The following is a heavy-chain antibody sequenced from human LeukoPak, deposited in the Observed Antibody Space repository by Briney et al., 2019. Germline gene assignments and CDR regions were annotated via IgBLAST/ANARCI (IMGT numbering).Heavy chain of an antibody. J-gene: IGHJ3*02. CDR2: ISYDGTKQ. D-gene: IGHD3-9*01. CDR3: AKGPVDYDILTGPDAFDI. Sequence: GGSLTLSCAASGFTFSSYGMHWVRQAPGRGLEWVAIISYDGTKQYYADSVKGRFTISRDNSRNTLYLQMNSLRAEDTAVYYCAKGPVDYDILTGPDAFDIWGQGTMVTVSS. V-gene: IGHV3-30*18. CDR1: GFTFSSYG.